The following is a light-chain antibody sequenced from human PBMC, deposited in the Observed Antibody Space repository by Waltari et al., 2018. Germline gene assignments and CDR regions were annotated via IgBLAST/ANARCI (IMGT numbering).Light chain of an antibody. CDR1: SSDIGRYND. CDR3: SSYAGSNTLV. Sequence: QAALTQPRSVSGSPGQSVTIPCTGTSSDIGRYNDVSWYQQHPGTAPKLMIYEVSKRPSGVSDRFSGSKSGNTASLTISGLQAEDEADYYCSSYAGSNTLVFGGGTRLTVL. V-gene: IGLV2-11*01. J-gene: IGLJ2*01. CDR2: EVS.